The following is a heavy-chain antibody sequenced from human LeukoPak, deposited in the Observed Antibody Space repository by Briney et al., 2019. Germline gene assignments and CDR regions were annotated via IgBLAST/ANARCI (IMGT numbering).Heavy chain of an antibody. CDR3: ARAGHMGELFDY. CDR1: GFTFSRYA. J-gene: IGHJ4*02. Sequence: PGGSLRLSCAASGFTFSRYAIHWVRQAPGKGLEWVAVLSYDGSNKYYADSVKGRFTISRDNSKNTLYLQMNSLRAEDTAVYYCARAGHMGELFDYWGQGTLVTVSS. D-gene: IGHD3-16*01. V-gene: IGHV3-30*04. CDR2: LSYDGSNK.